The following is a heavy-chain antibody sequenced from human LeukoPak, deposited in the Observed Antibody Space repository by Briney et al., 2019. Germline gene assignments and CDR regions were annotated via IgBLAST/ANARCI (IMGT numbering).Heavy chain of an antibody. V-gene: IGHV3-21*01. CDR3: ARAISHYYYMDV. CDR1: GFTFSTYT. Sequence: GSLRLSCAASGFTFSTYTMNWVRQAPGKGLEWVSSISSSSSYIYYADSVKGRFTISRDNAKNSLYLQMNSLRAEDTAVYYCARAISHYYYMDVWGKGTTVTVSS. D-gene: IGHD3-3*01. J-gene: IGHJ6*03. CDR2: ISSSSSYI.